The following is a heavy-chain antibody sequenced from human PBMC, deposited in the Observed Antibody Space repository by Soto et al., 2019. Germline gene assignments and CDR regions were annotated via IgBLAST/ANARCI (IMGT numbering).Heavy chain of an antibody. CDR2: FDPEDGET. Sequence: GASVKVSCKVSGYTLTELSMHWVRQAPGKGLEWMGGFDPEDGETIYAQKFQGRVTMTEDTSTDTAYMELSSLRSEDTAVYYCATQSIMITFGGVIGPYFDYWGQGTLVTVSS. D-gene: IGHD3-16*01. V-gene: IGHV1-24*01. CDR1: GYTLTELS. J-gene: IGHJ4*02. CDR3: ATQSIMITFGGVIGPYFDY.